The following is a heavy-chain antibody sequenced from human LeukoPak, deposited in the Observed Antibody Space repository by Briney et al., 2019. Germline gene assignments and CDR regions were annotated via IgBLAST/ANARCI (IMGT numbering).Heavy chain of an antibody. CDR3: ARLDYDSSGLIGY. CDR1: GGSISSRSYY. Sequence: PSETLSLTCTASGGSISSRSYYWGWIRQPPGRGLEWIGSISYSGSTYYNPSLKSRVTISVDTSKNQFSLTLSSVTAADTAVYNCARLDYDSSGLIGYWGQGTLVTVSS. J-gene: IGHJ4*02. D-gene: IGHD3-22*01. V-gene: IGHV4-39*01. CDR2: ISYSGST.